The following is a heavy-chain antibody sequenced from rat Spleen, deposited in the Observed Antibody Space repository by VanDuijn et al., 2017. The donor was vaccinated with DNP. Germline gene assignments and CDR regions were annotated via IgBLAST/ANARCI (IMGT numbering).Heavy chain of an antibody. CDR2: ISSGGDT. CDR1: GLSLTSYG. Sequence: QVQMKETGPGLVQTTQTLSVTCTVSGLSLTSYGVNWVRQAPGKGLEWIASISSGGDTYCNSPFKSRLSISRDTSKRQVFLKMNSLQTEDTAIYFCTKGGYGGYFDYWGQGVMVTVSS. J-gene: IGHJ2*01. D-gene: IGHD1-11*01. V-gene: IGHV2S8*01. CDR3: TKGGYGGYFDY.